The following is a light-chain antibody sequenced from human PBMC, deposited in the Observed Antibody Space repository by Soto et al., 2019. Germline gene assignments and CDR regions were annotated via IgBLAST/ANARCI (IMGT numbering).Light chain of an antibody. CDR3: QQYSNWPPET. CDR2: GAS. CDR1: QSVSSN. V-gene: IGKV3-15*01. Sequence: EIVMTQSPATLSVSPGERATLSCRASQSVSSNLAWYQQKPGQAPRLLIYGASTRATGIPARFSGSGSGTEFTLTISSLQSEDFAVYYCQQYSNWPPETFAQGTKV. J-gene: IGKJ1*01.